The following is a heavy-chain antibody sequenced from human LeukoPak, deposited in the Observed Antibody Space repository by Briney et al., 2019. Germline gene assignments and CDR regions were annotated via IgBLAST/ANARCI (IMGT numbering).Heavy chain of an antibody. CDR2: IIPIFGTA. D-gene: IGHD2-2*01. V-gene: IGHV1-69*05. J-gene: IGHJ6*03. Sequence: GASVKVPCKASGGTFSSYAISWVRQAPGQGLEWMGGIIPIFGTANYAQKFQGRVTITTDESTSTAYMELSSLRSEDTAVYYCARAVADIVVVPAAQHGYYYYMDVWGKGTTVTVSS. CDR1: GGTFSSYA. CDR3: ARAVADIVVVPAAQHGYYYYMDV.